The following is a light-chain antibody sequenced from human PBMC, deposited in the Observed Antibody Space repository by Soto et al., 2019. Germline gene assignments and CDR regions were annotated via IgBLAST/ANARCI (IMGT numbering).Light chain of an antibody. Sequence: EIVLTQSPATLSLSPGERATLSCRASQSVSSNLAWYQQKPGQAPRLLMYDTSNRATGIPARFSGRGSGTDFTLTISSLEHEDFDVYYCQQRGDWHPTLGQGPKVDIK. V-gene: IGKV3-11*01. CDR1: QSVSSN. CDR3: QQRGDWHPT. J-gene: IGKJ1*01. CDR2: DTS.